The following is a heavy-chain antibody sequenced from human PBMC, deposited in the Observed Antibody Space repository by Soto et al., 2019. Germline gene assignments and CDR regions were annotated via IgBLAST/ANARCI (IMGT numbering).Heavy chain of an antibody. CDR1: GGYISSYY. Sequence: SETLSLTCTVSGGYISSYYWIWIRQPAGKGLEWIVRIYTSGSTNYNPSLKSRVTMSVDTSKNQFSLKLSSVTAADTAVYYCAREESQFDYWGQGTLVTVSS. CDR2: IYTSGST. CDR3: AREESQFDY. V-gene: IGHV4-4*07. J-gene: IGHJ4*02.